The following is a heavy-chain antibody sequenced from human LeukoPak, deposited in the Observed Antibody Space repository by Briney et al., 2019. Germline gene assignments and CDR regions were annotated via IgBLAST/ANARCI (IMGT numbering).Heavy chain of an antibody. CDR2: ISVNNGDT. V-gene: IGHV1-18*01. D-gene: IGHD3-22*01. J-gene: IGHJ6*02. CDR1: GYTFTSHG. Sequence: GASVKVSCKASGYTFTSHGIIWVRQAPGQGLEWMGWISVNNGDTIYAQKLQGRVTMTRDTSTSTAYMELRSLRSDDTGVYYCARVDDFFDSSGYYVYYGMDIWGQGTTVTVSS. CDR3: ARVDDFFDSSGYYVYYGMDI.